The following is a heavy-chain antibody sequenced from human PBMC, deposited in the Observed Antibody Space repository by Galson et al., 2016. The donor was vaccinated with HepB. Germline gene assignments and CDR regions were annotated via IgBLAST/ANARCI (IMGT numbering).Heavy chain of an antibody. V-gene: IGHV1-69*13. Sequence: VKVSCKASGGSFSTYGISWVRPAPGQGLEWMGGIIPTFRTPNYAQKLQGRVTITADESTSTVYMELSRLTSEDTAVYYCARPKQDYSLYAMDVWGQGTTITVSS. CDR2: IIPTFRTP. CDR1: GGSFSTYG. CDR3: ARPKQDYSLYAMDV. D-gene: IGHD3-16*01. J-gene: IGHJ6*02.